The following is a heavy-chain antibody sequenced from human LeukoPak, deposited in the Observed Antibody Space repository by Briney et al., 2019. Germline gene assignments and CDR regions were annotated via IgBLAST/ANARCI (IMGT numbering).Heavy chain of an antibody. D-gene: IGHD5-12*01. CDR3: ARGVADSGYAFLDY. V-gene: IGHV4-31*03. J-gene: IGHJ4*02. CDR2: IYYSGST. Sequence: PSETLSLTCTVSGGSISSGGYYWSWIRQHPGKGLEWIGHIYYSGSTYYNPSLKSRVTISVDTSKNQFSLKLSSVTAADTAVYYCARGVADSGYAFLDYWGQGTLVTVSS. CDR1: GGSISSGGYY.